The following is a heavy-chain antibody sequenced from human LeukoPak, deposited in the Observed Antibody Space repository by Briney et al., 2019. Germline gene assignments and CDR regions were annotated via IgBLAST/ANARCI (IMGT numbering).Heavy chain of an antibody. CDR1: GDSVSSNSS. D-gene: IGHD2-2*01. CDR2: TYYRSKWYN. V-gene: IGHV6-1*01. J-gene: IGHJ5*02. CDR3: ARRLTQYDCFDP. Sequence: SQTLSLTCAISGDSVSSNSSWNWLRQSPSRGLEWLGRTYYRSKWYNDYVVSVKSRININPDTSKNQFSLQLNSVTPEDTAVYYCARRLTQYDCFDPWGQGILVTVSS.